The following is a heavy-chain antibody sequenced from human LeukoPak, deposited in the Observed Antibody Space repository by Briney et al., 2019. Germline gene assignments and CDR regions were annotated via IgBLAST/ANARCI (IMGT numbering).Heavy chain of an antibody. CDR1: GGSISSYY. Sequence: PSETLSLTCTVSGGSISSYYWSWIRQPPGKGLEWIGYIFHSGSTKYNPSLKSRVTISVDTSKNQFSLKLSSVTAADTAVYYCAREGIVVVPAANYHYYYGMDVWGQGTTVTVSS. V-gene: IGHV4-59*12. D-gene: IGHD2-2*01. J-gene: IGHJ6*02. CDR2: IFHSGST. CDR3: AREGIVVVPAANYHYYYGMDV.